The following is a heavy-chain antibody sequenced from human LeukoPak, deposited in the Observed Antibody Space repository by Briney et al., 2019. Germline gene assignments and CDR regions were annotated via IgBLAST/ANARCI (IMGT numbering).Heavy chain of an antibody. V-gene: IGHV3-9*01. D-gene: IGHD3-3*01. CDR3: AKDYDFWSGPFDY. CDR2: ISWNSGSI. J-gene: IGHJ4*02. Sequence: GRSLRLSCAASGFTFDGYAMHWVRQAPGKGLEWVSGISWNSGSIGYADSVKGRFTISRDNAKNSLYLQMNSLRAEDTALYYCAKDYDFWSGPFDYWGQGTLVTVSS. CDR1: GFTFDGYA.